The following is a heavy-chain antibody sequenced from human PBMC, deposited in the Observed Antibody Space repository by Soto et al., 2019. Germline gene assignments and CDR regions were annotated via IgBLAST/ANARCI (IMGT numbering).Heavy chain of an antibody. J-gene: IGHJ4*01. Sequence: VASVKVSCKASGGTFSSDSFSWVRQAPGQGLEWMGGIIPMFDTPIYAQKFQDRVTITADESTSTAYMQLSSLRSGDTAVYYCARSGGLDRDFNYWGRGTLVTVSS. V-gene: IGHV1-69*13. CDR2: IIPMFDTP. D-gene: IGHD2-15*01. CDR1: GGTFSSDS. CDR3: ARSGGLDRDFNY.